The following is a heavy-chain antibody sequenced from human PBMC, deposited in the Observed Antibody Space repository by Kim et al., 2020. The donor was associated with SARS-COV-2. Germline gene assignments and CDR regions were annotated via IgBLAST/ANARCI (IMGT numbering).Heavy chain of an antibody. CDR3: ATSPAVAGTYYYYYGMDV. Sequence: EWMVGFEPEDGATIYAQKFQGRVTMTEDTATDTAYMELSSLRSEDTAVYYCATSPAVAGTYYYYYGMDVWGQGTTVTVSS. CDR2: FEPEDGAT. D-gene: IGHD6-19*01. V-gene: IGHV1-24*01. J-gene: IGHJ6*02.